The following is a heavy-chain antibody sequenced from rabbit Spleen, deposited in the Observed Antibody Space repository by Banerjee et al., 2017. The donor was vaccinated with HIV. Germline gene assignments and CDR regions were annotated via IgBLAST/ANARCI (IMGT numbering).Heavy chain of an antibody. CDR3: SRDTGVGFTGYGLSL. J-gene: IGHJ4*01. CDR2: IVGSSSGFT. Sequence: QSLEESGGGLVHPEGSLPLTSKASGFSFSSSDYICWVGQAPGRGQEWMSCIVGSSSGFTDSSTWAKGRFPITTTSSTTATLQITRLTAAAAATSFCSRDTGVGFTGYGLSLWGPGTLVTVS. CDR1: GFSFSSSDY. V-gene: IGHV1S40*01. D-gene: IGHD6-1*01.